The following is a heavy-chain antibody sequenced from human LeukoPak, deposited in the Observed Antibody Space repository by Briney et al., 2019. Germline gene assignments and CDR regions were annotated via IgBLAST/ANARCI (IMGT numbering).Heavy chain of an antibody. Sequence: KPSETLSLTCAVYGGSFSGYYWSWIRQPPGKGLEWIGEINHSGSTNYNPSLKSRVTISVDTSKNQFSLKLSSVTAADTAVYYCASLLWFGELLNWFDPWGQGTLVTVSS. CDR3: ASLLWFGELLNWFDP. J-gene: IGHJ5*02. CDR2: INHSGST. CDR1: GGSFSGYY. D-gene: IGHD3-10*01. V-gene: IGHV4-34*01.